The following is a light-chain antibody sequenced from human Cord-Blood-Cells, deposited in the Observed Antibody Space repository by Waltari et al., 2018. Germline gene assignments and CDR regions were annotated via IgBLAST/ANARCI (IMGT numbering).Light chain of an antibody. CDR3: QQSYSTPFT. V-gene: IGKV1-39*01. J-gene: IGKJ3*01. CDR2: AAS. Sequence: DFPLTQSPFSLSASVGDRVTITCRASQSISSYLNWYQQKPGKAPKLLIYAASSLQSGVPSRFSGSGSGTDFTLTISSLQPEDFATYYCQQSYSTPFTFGPGTKVDIK. CDR1: QSISSY.